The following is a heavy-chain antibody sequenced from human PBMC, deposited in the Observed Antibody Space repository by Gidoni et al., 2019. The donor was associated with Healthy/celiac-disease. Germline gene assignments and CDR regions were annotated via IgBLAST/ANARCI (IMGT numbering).Heavy chain of an antibody. J-gene: IGHJ3*02. V-gene: IGHV3-33*01. D-gene: IGHD3-3*01. CDR2: IWDDGSNK. Sequence: QVQLVESGGGVVQPGRSMRLSCAASGFTFRSSGMHWVRQAPGKGLEWVAVIWDDGSNKYYADSVKGRFTISRDNSKNTLYLQMNSLRAEDTAVYYCARVGGVYYDFWSGYDAFDIWGQGTMVTVSS. CDR3: ARVGGVYYDFWSGYDAFDI. CDR1: GFTFRSSG.